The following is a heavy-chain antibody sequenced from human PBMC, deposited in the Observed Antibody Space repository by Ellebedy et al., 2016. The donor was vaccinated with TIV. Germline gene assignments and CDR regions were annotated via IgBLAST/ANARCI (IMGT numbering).Heavy chain of an antibody. J-gene: IGHJ1*01. V-gene: IGHV4-4*02. CDR1: GGSISSSNW. D-gene: IGHD3-22*01. CDR3: AYYGSSGYLTEYFQH. CDR2: IYHSGST. Sequence: SETLSLXXAVSGGSISSSNWWSWVRQSPGKGLEWIGEIYHSGSTNYNPSLKSRVTISVDKSKNHFSLKLSSVTAADTAVYYCAYYGSSGYLTEYFQHWGQGTLVTVSS.